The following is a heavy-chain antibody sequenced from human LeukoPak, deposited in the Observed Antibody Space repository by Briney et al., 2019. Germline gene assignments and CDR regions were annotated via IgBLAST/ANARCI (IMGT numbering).Heavy chain of an antibody. CDR3: ALQRTLWQQLLDY. CDR2: IRYCGGST. J-gene: IGHJ4*02. V-gene: IGHV3-23*01. CDR1: GFTLSSYA. Sequence: GGSLRLSCAACGFTLSSYAMSGPRHAPGKAREGVSSIRYCGGSTYYADSVKGRFTISRDNSKNTLYLQMNSLRADDTAVYYCALQRTLWQQLLDYWGEGTLVTVSS. D-gene: IGHD6-13*01.